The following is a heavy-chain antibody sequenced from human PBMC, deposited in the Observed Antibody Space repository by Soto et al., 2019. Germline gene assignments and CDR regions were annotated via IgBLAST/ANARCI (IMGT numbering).Heavy chain of an antibody. J-gene: IGHJ3*02. D-gene: IGHD3-9*01. CDR1: GFTFSSYW. CDR3: ARAHVLRYFDWSDAFDI. V-gene: IGHV3-74*01. Sequence: EVQLVESGGGLVQPGGSLRLSCAASGFTFSSYWMHWVRQAPGKGLVWVSRINSDGSSTSYADSVKGRFIISRDNAKNTLYLQMNSLRAEDTAVYYCARAHVLRYFDWSDAFDIWGQGTMVTVSS. CDR2: INSDGSST.